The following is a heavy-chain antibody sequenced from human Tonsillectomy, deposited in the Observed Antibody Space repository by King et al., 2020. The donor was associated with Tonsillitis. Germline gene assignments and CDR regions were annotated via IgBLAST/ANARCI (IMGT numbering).Heavy chain of an antibody. J-gene: IGHJ4*02. CDR3: VREWYYDSSGYYGDY. D-gene: IGHD3-22*01. CDR1: KFSFSTCS. V-gene: IGHV3-48*01. CDR2: INSDSSKI. Sequence: VQLVESGGGLVQPGGSLRLSCAASKFSFSTCSMNWFRQAPGKGLEWGSYINSDSSKIYYADSVKGRFTMSRDNAKNSLYLQMNSLRAEDTAVYYCVREWYYDSSGYYGDYWGQGTLVTVSS.